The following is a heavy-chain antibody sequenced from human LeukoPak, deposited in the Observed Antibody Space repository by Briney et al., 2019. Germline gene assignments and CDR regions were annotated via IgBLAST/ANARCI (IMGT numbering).Heavy chain of an antibody. CDR3: ARRRYQLLFWFDP. J-gene: IGHJ5*02. CDR1: GGSFSGYY. V-gene: IGHV4-34*01. Sequence: SETLSLTCAVYGGSFSGYYWSWIRQPPGKGLEWIGEINHSGSTNYNPSLKSRVTISVDTSKNQFSLKLSSVTAADTAVYYCARRRYQLLFWFDPWGQGTLVTVSS. CDR2: INHSGST. D-gene: IGHD2-2*01.